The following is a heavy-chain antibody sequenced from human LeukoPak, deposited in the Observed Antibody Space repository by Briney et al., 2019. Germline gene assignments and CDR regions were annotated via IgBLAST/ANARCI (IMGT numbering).Heavy chain of an antibody. D-gene: IGHD2-21*01. CDR2: ISYDGSNK. Sequence: PGRSLRLSCAASGFTFSSYAMHWVRQAPGKGLEWVAVISYDGSNKYYADSVKGRFTISRDNSKNTLYLQMNRLRAEDTAVYYCAKEAPHTAVLIALPEWNYIDSWGRGILVSVSS. V-gene: IGHV3-30-3*02. CDR1: GFTFSSYA. CDR3: AKEAPHTAVLIALPEWNYIDS. J-gene: IGHJ4*02.